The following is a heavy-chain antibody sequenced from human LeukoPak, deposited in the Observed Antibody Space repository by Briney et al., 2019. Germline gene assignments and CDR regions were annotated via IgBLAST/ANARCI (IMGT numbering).Heavy chain of an antibody. D-gene: IGHD4-23*01. V-gene: IGHV4-39*07. CDR1: GGSISSSSYY. CDR2: IYYSGST. CDR3: ARDRGYGGSVDAFDI. J-gene: IGHJ3*02. Sequence: SETLSLTCTVSGGSISSSSYYWGWIRQPPGKGLEWIGSIYYSGSTYYNPSLKSRVTISVDTSKNHFSLKLSSVTAADTAVYYCARDRGYGGSVDAFDIWGQGTMVTVSS.